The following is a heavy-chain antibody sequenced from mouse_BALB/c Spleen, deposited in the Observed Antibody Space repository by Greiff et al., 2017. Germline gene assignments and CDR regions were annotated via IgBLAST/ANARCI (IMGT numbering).Heavy chain of an antibody. CDR1: GYTFTSYW. CDR2: IYPGSGST. Sequence: LQQPGSELVRPGASVKLSCKASGYTFTSYWMHWVKQRHGQGLEWIGNIYPGSGSTNYDEKFKSKGTLTVDTSSSTAYMHLSSLTSEDSAVYYCTRGGYYRYGYAMDYWGQGTSVTVSS. V-gene: IGHV1S22*01. D-gene: IGHD2-14*01. J-gene: IGHJ4*01. CDR3: TRGGYYRYGYAMDY.